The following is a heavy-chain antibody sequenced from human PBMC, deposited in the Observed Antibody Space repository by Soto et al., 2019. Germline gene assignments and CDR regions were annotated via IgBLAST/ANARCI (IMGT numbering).Heavy chain of an antibody. V-gene: IGHV4-61*01. CDR2: IYYSGST. J-gene: IGHJ4*02. CDR3: ARAPMYYYGSSGYSAGDY. Sequence: PSETLSLTCTVSGGSVSSGSYYWSWIRQPPGKGLEWIGYIYYSGSTYYNPSLKSRLTMSVDTSKNQFSLNLSSVTAADTAVYYCARAPMYYYGSSGYSAGDYWGQGTLVTVSS. CDR1: GGSVSSGSYY. D-gene: IGHD3-22*01.